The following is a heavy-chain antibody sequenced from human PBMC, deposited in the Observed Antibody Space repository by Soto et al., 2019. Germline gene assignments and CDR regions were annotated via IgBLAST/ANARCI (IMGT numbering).Heavy chain of an antibody. CDR2: IYYSGGT. J-gene: IGHJ6*03. CDR1: GGSISSSTYY. D-gene: IGHD2-15*01. Sequence: QLQLQESGPGLVKPSETLSLTCTVSGGSISSSTYYWGWIRQPPGKGLEWIGSIYYSGGTYYNPSLTGRVTISVATSKNQFSLRLSSVTAADTAVYYCARHEHCNGISCYSYYFYYMDVWGKGTTVTVSS. CDR3: ARHEHCNGISCYSYYFYYMDV. V-gene: IGHV4-39*01.